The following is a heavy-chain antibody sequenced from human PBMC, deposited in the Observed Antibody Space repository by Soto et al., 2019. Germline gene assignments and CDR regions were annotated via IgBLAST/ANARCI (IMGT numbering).Heavy chain of an antibody. Sequence: QVQLVQSGAEVKKPGASVKVSCKASGYTFTSYYMHCVRQAPGQGLEWMGIINPSGGGTSYAQKFQGRVTMTRDTSTSTVYMELSSLRSEDTAVYYCARGGQLRYLDWLLAYWGQGTLVTVSS. CDR3: ARGGQLRYLDWLLAY. CDR2: INPSGGGT. V-gene: IGHV1-46*03. J-gene: IGHJ4*02. D-gene: IGHD3-9*01. CDR1: GYTFTSYY.